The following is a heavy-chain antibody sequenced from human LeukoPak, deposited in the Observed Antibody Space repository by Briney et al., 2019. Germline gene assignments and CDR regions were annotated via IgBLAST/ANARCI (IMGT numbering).Heavy chain of an antibody. CDR3: ARGSNDFWSGYYREYYFDY. CDR1: GYTFTSYA. J-gene: IGHJ4*02. D-gene: IGHD3-3*01. V-gene: IGHV1-46*01. Sequence: GASVKVSCKASGYTFTSYAMHWVRQAPGQGLEWMGIINPSGGSTSYAQKFQGRVTMTRDTSTSTVYMELSSLRSEDTAVYYCARGSNDFWSGYYREYYFDYWGQGTLVTVSS. CDR2: INPSGGST.